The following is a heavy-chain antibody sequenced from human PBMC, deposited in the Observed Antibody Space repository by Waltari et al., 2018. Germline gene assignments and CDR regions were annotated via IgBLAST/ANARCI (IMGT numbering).Heavy chain of an antibody. J-gene: IGHJ4*02. CDR2: IRYDGSNK. CDR3: AKEAIAAAGGVGY. V-gene: IGHV3-30*02. CDR1: GFTFSSYG. Sequence: QVQLVESGGGVVQPGGSLRLSCAASGFTFSSYGMHWVRQAPGKGLEWVEFIRYDGSNKYYADSVKGRFTISRDNSKNTLYLQMNSLRAEDTAVYYCAKEAIAAAGGVGYWGQGTLVTVSS. D-gene: IGHD6-13*01.